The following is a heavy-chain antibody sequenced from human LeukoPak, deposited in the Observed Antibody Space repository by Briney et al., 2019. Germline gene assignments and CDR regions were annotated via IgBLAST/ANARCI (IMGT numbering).Heavy chain of an antibody. CDR2: INTDGSIT. J-gene: IGHJ4*02. CDR3: ARDRGPRTGFMVREAYDY. CDR1: GLTFSSHW. Sequence: QPGGSLRLSCAASGLTFSSHWMHWVRQAPGKGLVWVSRINTDGSITNYADSVKGRFSISRDNAKNTLYLQMSSLRAEDTAVYYCARDRGPRTGFMVREAYDYWGQGTLVTVSS. D-gene: IGHD3-10*01. V-gene: IGHV3-74*01.